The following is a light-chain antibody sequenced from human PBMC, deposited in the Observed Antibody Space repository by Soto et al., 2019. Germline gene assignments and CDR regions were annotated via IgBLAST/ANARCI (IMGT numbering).Light chain of an antibody. CDR1: QTISSW. CDR2: EAS. V-gene: IGKV1-5*03. Sequence: DIQMTQSPSTLSASVGDRVTITCRASQTISSWLAWYQQKPGQVPKLLIYEASSVETGVPSRFSGSGSGTEFTLTISSLQPEDFATYYCQQYKSYSRTFGQGTKVETK. J-gene: IGKJ1*01. CDR3: QQYKSYSRT.